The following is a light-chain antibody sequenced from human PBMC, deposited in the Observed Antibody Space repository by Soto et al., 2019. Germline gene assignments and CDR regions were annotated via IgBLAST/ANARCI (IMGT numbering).Light chain of an antibody. CDR2: KAS. Sequence: DIQMTQSPSTLSASVGDRVTITCRASQSISGWLAWYQQKPGKAPKLLIYKASSLESGVPSRFSGSGSGTEFTLTISSLQPDDFATYYCQQYNSYPWTFXQGTKADIK. V-gene: IGKV1-5*03. J-gene: IGKJ1*01. CDR3: QQYNSYPWT. CDR1: QSISGW.